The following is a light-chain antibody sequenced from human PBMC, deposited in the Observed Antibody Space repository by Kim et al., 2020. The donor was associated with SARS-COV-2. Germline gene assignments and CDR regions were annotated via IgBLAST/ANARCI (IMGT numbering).Light chain of an antibody. CDR1: QSVSGTY. CDR3: QQCGSSSRWT. CDR2: GAS. Sequence: PGAGVSLSVRARQSVSGTYLAWCQQTPGQAPRLLIYGASSVASGIPERIRVSGSGTDFTLTSSRLEPEDFAVYYCQQCGSSSRWTFGQGTKVDIK. V-gene: IGKV3-20*01. J-gene: IGKJ1*01.